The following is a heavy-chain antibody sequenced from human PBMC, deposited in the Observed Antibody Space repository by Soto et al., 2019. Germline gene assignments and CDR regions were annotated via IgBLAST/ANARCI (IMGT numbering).Heavy chain of an antibody. CDR1: GGSISSYY. J-gene: IGHJ4*02. CDR3: ARLEYSSSLVDY. Sequence: SETLSLTCTVSGGSISSYYWSWIRQPPGKGLEWIGYIYYSGSTNYNPSLKSRVTISVDTSKNQFSLKLSSVTAADTAVYYCARLEYSSSLVDYWGQGTLVTVSS. V-gene: IGHV4-59*08. D-gene: IGHD6-6*01. CDR2: IYYSGST.